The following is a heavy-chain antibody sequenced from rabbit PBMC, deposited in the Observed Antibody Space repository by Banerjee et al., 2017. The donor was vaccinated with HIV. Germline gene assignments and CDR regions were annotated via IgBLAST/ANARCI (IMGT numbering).Heavy chain of an antibody. CDR2: ISAGSSGTT. V-gene: IGHV1S45*01. CDR1: GFDFSSTYY. CDR3: ARDLAGVIGWNFNL. Sequence: QEQLEESGGDLVKPEGSLTLTCKASGFDFSSTYYMCWVRQAPGKGLEWIGCISAGSSGTTYYASWAKGRFTISKTSSTTVTLQMTSLTAADTATYLCARDLAGVIGWNFNLWGPGTLVT. D-gene: IGHD4-1*01. J-gene: IGHJ4*01.